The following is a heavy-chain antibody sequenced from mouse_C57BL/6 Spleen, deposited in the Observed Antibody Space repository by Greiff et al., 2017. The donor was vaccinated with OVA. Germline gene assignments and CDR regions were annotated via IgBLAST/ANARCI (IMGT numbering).Heavy chain of an antibody. V-gene: IGHV1-53*01. CDR2: INPSNGGT. CDR3: ARSSITTVVARCDY. J-gene: IGHJ2*01. D-gene: IGHD1-1*01. Sequence: QVQLQQPGTELVKPGASVKLSCKASGYTFTSYWMHWVKQRPGQGLEWIGNINPSNGGTNYNEKFKSKATLTVDTSSSTAYMQLSSLTSEDSAVYYCARSSITTVVARCDYWGQGTTLTVSS. CDR1: GYTFTSYW.